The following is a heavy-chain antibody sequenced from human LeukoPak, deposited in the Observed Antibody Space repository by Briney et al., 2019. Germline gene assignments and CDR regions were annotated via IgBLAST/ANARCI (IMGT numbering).Heavy chain of an antibody. V-gene: IGHV3-30*04. CDR3: ARAQVVPAAIYIYYFDY. CDR1: GFTFSSYA. Sequence: GGSLRLSCAASGFTFSSYAMHWVRQAPGKGLEWVAVISYDGSNKYYADSVKGRFTISRDNSKNTLYLQMNSLRAEDTAVYYCARAQVVPAAIYIYYFDYWGQGTLVTVSS. J-gene: IGHJ4*02. D-gene: IGHD2-2*02. CDR2: ISYDGSNK.